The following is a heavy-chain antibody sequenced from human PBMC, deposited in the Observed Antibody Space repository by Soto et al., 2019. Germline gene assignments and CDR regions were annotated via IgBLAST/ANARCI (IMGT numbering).Heavy chain of an antibody. J-gene: IGHJ5*02. CDR1: GGSISSSSNF. CDR2: ISYTGTT. V-gene: IGHV4-39*01. CDR3: AKWSGYPNWFGP. D-gene: IGHD3-9*01. Sequence: SESLSLTCTVSGGSISSSSNFWGWIRQSPGQGPEWFGSISYTGTTNYNPSFKSRVTMSVDTSKNQFSLKLSSVTAADTAVYKCAKWSGYPNWFGPLGQGLLVTVSS.